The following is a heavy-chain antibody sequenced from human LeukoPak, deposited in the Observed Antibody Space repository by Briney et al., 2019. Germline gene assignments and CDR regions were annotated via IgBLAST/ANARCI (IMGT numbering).Heavy chain of an antibody. D-gene: IGHD6-13*01. V-gene: IGHV3-30*03. CDR3: ARDGAAAGTPDH. Sequence: QPGGTLRLTCAASGFTFSNFDIHWDGQAQGKGREGGAVILYDGRNKYYGDSGEGRFTISRDKSKNTVYLEMNSLRAEDTAVYYCARDGAAAGTPDHWGQGTLVTVSS. CDR1: GFTFSNFD. CDR2: ILYDGRNK. J-gene: IGHJ4*02.